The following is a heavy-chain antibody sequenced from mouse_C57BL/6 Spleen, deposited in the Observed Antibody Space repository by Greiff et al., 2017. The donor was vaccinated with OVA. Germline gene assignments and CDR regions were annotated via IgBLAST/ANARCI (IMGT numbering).Heavy chain of an antibody. D-gene: IGHD1-2*01. CDR3: ARRGLRPYYFDY. CDR1: GYAFSSYW. J-gene: IGHJ2*01. CDR2: IYPGDGDT. Sequence: VQLQQSGAELVKPGASVKISCKASGYAFSSYWMNWVKQRPGKGLEWIGQIYPGDGDTNYNGKFKGKATLTADKSSSTAYMQLSSLTSEDSAVYFCARRGLRPYYFDYWGQGTTPTVSS. V-gene: IGHV1-80*01.